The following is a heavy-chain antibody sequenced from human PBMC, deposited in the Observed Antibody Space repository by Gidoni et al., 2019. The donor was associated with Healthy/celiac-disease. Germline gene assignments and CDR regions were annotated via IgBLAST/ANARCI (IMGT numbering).Heavy chain of an antibody. J-gene: IGHJ4*02. CDR2: MYYSGSP. V-gene: IGHV4-39*01. CDR1: GGSISSSSYY. Sequence: QLQLQESGPGLVKPSETLSLTCTVSGGSISSSSYYWGWIRQPPGKGLEWIGSMYYSGSPYYNPSLKSRVTISVDTSKNQFSLKLSSVTAADTAVYYCARLGMLVYWGQGTLVTVSS. D-gene: IGHD3-10*02. CDR3: ARLGMLVY.